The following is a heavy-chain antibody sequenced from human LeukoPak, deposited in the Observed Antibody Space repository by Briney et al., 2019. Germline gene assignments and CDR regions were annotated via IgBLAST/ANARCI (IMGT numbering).Heavy chain of an antibody. J-gene: IGHJ3*02. Sequence: PGGSLRLSCAASGFTFSSYSMNWVRQAPGKGLEWVSYISSSSSTIYYADSVKGRFTISRDNAKNSLYLQMNSLRAEDTAVYYCARGLLRIHDAFDIWGQGTMVTVSS. CDR3: ARGLLRIHDAFDI. CDR2: ISSSSSTI. D-gene: IGHD5-18*01. CDR1: GFTFSSYS. V-gene: IGHV3-48*04.